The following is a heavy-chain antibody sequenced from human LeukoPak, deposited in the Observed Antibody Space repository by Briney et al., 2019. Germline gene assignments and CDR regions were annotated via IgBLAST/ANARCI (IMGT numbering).Heavy chain of an antibody. J-gene: IGHJ4*02. CDR3: ARFPHYYDSSGYYPPYDY. CDR2: IIPIFGTA. Sequence: ASVKVSCKASGGTFSSYAISWVRQAPGQGLEWMGGIIPIFGTANYAQKFQGRVTITADESTSTAYMELSSLRSEDTAVYYCARFPHYYDSSGYYPPYDYWGQGTLVTVSS. V-gene: IGHV1-69*13. D-gene: IGHD3-22*01. CDR1: GGTFSSYA.